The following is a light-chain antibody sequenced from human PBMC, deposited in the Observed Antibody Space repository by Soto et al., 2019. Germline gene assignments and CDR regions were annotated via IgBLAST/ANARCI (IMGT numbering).Light chain of an antibody. CDR2: DVS. CDR3: SSYTSSSTFYV. J-gene: IGLJ1*01. CDR1: SGDFGGYNY. V-gene: IGLV2-14*01. Sequence: QSALTQPASVSGSPGQSITTSCTGTSGDFGGYNYVSWYQQHPGKAPKLMIYDVSNRPSGVSNRFSGSKSGNTASLTISGLQAEDEADYYCSSYTSSSTFYVFGTGTKVTVL.